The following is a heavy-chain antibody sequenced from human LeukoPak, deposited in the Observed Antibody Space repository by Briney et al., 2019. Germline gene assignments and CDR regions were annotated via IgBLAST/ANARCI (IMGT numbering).Heavy chain of an antibody. D-gene: IGHD3-10*01. V-gene: IGHV3-21*01. J-gene: IGHJ4*02. CDR3: ARDFPSRYGSGSYYSFDY. CDR2: ISSSSSYI. Sequence: GGSLRLSCAASGLTFSSYSMNWVRQAPGKGLEWVSSISSSSSYIYYADSVKGRFTISRDNAKNSLYLQMNSLRAEDTAVYYCARDFPSRYGSGSYYSFDYWGQGTLVTVSS. CDR1: GLTFSSYS.